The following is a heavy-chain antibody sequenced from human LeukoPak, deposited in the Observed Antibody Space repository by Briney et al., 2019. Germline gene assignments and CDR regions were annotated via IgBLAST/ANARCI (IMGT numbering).Heavy chain of an antibody. CDR2: ITSSSRYI. CDR1: GFTFSDYS. V-gene: IGHV3-21*01. Sequence: PGGSLRLSCAASGFTFSDYSMTWVRQAPGKGLEWVSSITSSSRYIYYADSVKGRFSISRDDARSSLYLQMNSLRFEDTAVYYCARERHTFDPWGQGTLVTVSS. D-gene: IGHD6-25*01. J-gene: IGHJ5*02. CDR3: ARERHTFDP.